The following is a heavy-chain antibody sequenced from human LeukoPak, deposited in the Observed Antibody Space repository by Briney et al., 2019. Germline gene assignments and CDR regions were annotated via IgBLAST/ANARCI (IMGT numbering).Heavy chain of an antibody. CDR1: GGSISSYY. Sequence: SETLSLTCTVSGGSISSYYWSWIRQPPGKGLEWIGYIYYIGGTNYNPSLKSRVTISVDTSKNQFSLKLSSVTAADTAVYYCARDAKDLWSGHFELWGQGTLVTVS. J-gene: IGHJ4*02. CDR2: IYYIGGT. V-gene: IGHV4-59*12. D-gene: IGHD3-3*01. CDR3: ARDAKDLWSGHFEL.